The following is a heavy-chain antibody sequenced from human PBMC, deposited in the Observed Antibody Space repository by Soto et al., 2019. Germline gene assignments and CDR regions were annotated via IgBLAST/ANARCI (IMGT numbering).Heavy chain of an antibody. CDR1: GFACNTYW. J-gene: IGHJ6*03. V-gene: IGHV3-74*01. CDR2: INGDGSDI. CDR3: ARDWYHCMDV. D-gene: IGHD1-20*01. Sequence: GGSLGLSCAASGFACNTYWMHWVRQVPGKELVWISKINGDGSDIKYADSVKGRFTISRDNAQNTLFLYMDSLSADDTAVYYRARDWYHCMDVWGKGTTVTVSS.